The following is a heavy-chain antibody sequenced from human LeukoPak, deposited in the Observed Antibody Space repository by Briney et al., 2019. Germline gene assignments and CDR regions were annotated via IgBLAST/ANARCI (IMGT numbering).Heavy chain of an antibody. D-gene: IGHD3-10*01. Sequence: ASVKVSCKASGYTFTDDYVHWVRQAPGQGLEWMGWINPNSGDTNYAQKFQDRVTMTRDTSISTAYIELNLLRSDDTAVYYCARGDYYGSPKVVAAWGQGTLVTVSS. CDR3: ARGDYYGSPKVVAA. V-gene: IGHV1-2*02. J-gene: IGHJ5*02. CDR1: GYTFTDDY. CDR2: INPNSGDT.